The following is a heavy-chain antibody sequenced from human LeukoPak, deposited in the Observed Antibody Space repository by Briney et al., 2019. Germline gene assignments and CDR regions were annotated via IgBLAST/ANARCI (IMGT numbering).Heavy chain of an antibody. J-gene: IGHJ4*02. Sequence: PGGSLRLSCAASGFDFTNSWMSWVRQAPGKGLEWVATIKPDGSEKFSVDSMTGRFTISRDNAYNSLFPLMNSLDVEDTAVYYCATENRGPEYWGQGTLVTVSS. CDR1: GFDFTNSW. V-gene: IGHV3-7*05. CDR3: ATENRGPEY. CDR2: IKPDGSEK.